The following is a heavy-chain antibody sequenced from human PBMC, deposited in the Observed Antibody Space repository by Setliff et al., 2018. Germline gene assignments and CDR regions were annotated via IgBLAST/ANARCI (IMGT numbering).Heavy chain of an antibody. CDR2: TIPMFGST. J-gene: IGHJ6*03. CDR3: VREGVDTRSSTDYRYYMDV. D-gene: IGHD5-18*01. Sequence: SVKVSCKASGDTFSSYGISWVRQAPGQGLEWMGGTIPMFGSTSYAQKFQGRVTIITDESTTTAYIELSSLGSEDTAVYYCVREGVDTRSSTDYRYYMDVWGKGTTVTVSS. V-gene: IGHV1-69*05. CDR1: GDTFSSYG.